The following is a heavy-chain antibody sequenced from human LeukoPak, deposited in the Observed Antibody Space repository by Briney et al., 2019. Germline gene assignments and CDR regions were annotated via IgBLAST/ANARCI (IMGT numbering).Heavy chain of an antibody. D-gene: IGHD6-13*01. V-gene: IGHV3-21*01. CDR1: GFTFSHYT. Sequence: PGGSLRLSCAASGFTFSHYTMNWIRQAPGKGLEWVASISGGSTYIFYSPSVGGRVYPGSRGGRRFTVSRDNTKNSLYLQMSSLAVEDTAVYYCTTPAAGPRAEYSQYWGQGTMVTVSS. J-gene: IGHJ1*01. CDR2: ISGGSTYI. CDR3: TTPAAGPRAEYSQY.